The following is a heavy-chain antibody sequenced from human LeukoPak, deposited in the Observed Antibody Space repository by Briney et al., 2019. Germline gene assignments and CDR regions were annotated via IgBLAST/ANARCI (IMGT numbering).Heavy chain of an antibody. Sequence: GGSLRLSCTASGFTFSSYAMHWVRQAPGKGLEWVAVTSYDGSHIYYPDSVKGRFTISRDNPKNTLYLQMNSLGPEDTALYYCARGRDYCSDYWGQGTLVTVSS. D-gene: IGHD2-15*01. CDR2: TSYDGSHI. V-gene: IGHV3-30*04. CDR3: ARGRDYCSDY. CDR1: GFTFSSYA. J-gene: IGHJ4*02.